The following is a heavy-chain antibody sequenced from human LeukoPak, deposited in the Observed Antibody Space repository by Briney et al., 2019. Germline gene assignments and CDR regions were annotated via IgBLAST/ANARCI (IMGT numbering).Heavy chain of an antibody. CDR1: GFTVSSNY. CDR2: ISSSSSYI. D-gene: IGHD6-6*01. Sequence: GGSLRLSCAASGFTVSSNYMSWVRQAPGKGLEWVSSISSSSSYIYYADSVKGRFTISRDNAKNSLYLQMNSLRAEDTAVYYCARSIAARSFDYWGQGTLVTVSS. J-gene: IGHJ4*02. V-gene: IGHV3-21*01. CDR3: ARSIAARSFDY.